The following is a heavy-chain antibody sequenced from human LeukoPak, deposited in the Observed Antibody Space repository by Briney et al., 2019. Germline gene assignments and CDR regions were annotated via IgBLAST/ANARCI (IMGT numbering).Heavy chain of an antibody. J-gene: IGHJ4*02. V-gene: IGHV2-70*11. D-gene: IGHD5-24*01. Sequence: SGPTLVNPTQTLTLTYTFSGFSLCTSGMCVSWIRQPPGKALEWLARIDWDDDKYYSTSLKTRLTISKDTSKNQVVLTMTNVDPVDTATYYCARRDGYHRGFDYWGQGTLVTVSS. CDR3: ARRDGYHRGFDY. CDR1: GFSLCTSGMC. CDR2: IDWDDDK.